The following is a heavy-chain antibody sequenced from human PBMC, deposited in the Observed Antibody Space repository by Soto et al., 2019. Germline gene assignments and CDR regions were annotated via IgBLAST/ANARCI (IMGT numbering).Heavy chain of an antibody. CDR1: GGSISSSSYY. CDR3: ARRVYYGDYQYYFDY. J-gene: IGHJ4*02. CDR2: IYYSGST. Sequence: PSETLSLTCTVSGGSISSSSYYWGWIRQPPGKGLEWIGSIYYSGSTYYNPSLKSRVTISVDTSKNQFSLKLSSVTAADTAVYYCARRVYYGDYQYYFDYWGQGTLVTVSS. D-gene: IGHD4-17*01. V-gene: IGHV4-39*01.